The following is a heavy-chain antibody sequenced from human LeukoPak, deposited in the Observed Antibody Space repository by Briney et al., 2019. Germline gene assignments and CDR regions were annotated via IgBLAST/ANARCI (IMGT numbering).Heavy chain of an antibody. D-gene: IGHD3-3*01. CDR3: ARHFSNDFWSGLPQRFAPYFDY. CDR1: GGSITRCSYY. Sequence: SETLSLTCTVSGGSITRCSYYWGWIRQPPGQGLVWNWSIYESGRSYYNPSRKIPVTIFVYTSKNQFSLKLSSVTAPDLAVYYCARHFSNDFWSGLPQRFAPYFDYWGQGTLVTVSS. V-gene: IGHV4-39*01. CDR2: IYESGRS. J-gene: IGHJ4*02.